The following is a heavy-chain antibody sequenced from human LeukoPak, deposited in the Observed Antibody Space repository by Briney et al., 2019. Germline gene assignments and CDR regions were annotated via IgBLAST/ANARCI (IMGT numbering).Heavy chain of an antibody. Sequence: GGSLRLSCSGSGFRFGDYAINWFRQTPGKGLESVGFIRSKPYGETADYAASVRGRFIISRDDSKSIAYLQINSLKPEDTAVYYCTKFGAYYFDNSASESFDYWGQGTLVTVSS. J-gene: IGHJ4*02. CDR3: TKFGAYYFDNSASESFDY. V-gene: IGHV3-49*03. D-gene: IGHD3-22*01. CDR1: GFRFGDYA. CDR2: IRSKPYGETA.